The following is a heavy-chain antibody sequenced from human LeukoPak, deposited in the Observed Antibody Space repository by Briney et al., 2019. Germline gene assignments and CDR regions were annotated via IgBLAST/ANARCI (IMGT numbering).Heavy chain of an antibody. Sequence: GGSLRLSCAASGFTFSSYAMSWVRQAPGKGLESVSITYSDGSTYYADSVKGRFTISRDNSKNTLYLQMNSLRAEDTAVYYCASGTSVTTLDYWGQGTLVTVSS. CDR2: TYSDGST. CDR3: ASGTSVTTLDY. V-gene: IGHV3-53*01. D-gene: IGHD4-17*01. CDR1: GFTFSSYA. J-gene: IGHJ4*02.